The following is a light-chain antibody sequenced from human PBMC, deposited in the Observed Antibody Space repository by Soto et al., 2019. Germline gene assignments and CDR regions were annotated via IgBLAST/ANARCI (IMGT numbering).Light chain of an antibody. CDR2: EGS. CDR1: SSDVGSYNL. CDR3: CSYAGSSTFVV. Sequence: QSVLTQPASVSGSPGQSITISCTGTSSDVGSYNLVSWYQQHPGKAPKLMIYEGSKRPSGVSNRFSGSKSGNTASLTISGRQAEDEADYYCCSYAGSSTFVVFGGGTQLTV. J-gene: IGLJ2*01. V-gene: IGLV2-23*03.